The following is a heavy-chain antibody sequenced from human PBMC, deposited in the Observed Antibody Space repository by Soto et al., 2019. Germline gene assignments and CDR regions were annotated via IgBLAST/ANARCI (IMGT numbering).Heavy chain of an antibody. Sequence: WTCIRQHPVKGLEWMGHIYYSGSTSYNPSLKSRVTISIDTSKNQFSLKLTSVTAADTAVYYCARDGDYFGSGSPPLLSKWGQGTLVTVSS. J-gene: IGHJ4*02. D-gene: IGHD3-10*01. CDR3: ARDGDYFGSGSPPLLSK. CDR2: IYYSGST. V-gene: IGHV4-31*02.